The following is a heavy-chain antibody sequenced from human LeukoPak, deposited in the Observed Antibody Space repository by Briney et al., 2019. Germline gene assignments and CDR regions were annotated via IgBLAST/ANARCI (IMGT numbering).Heavy chain of an antibody. Sequence: ASETLSLTCAVYGGSFSGYYWSWIRQPPGKGLEWIGEINHSGSTNYNPSLKSRVTISVDTSKNQFSLKLSSVTAADTAVYYCARGQRYYDYVWGSYSASDWGQGTLVTVSS. J-gene: IGHJ4*02. CDR3: ARGQRYYDYVWGSYSASD. D-gene: IGHD3-16*01. CDR2: INHSGST. CDR1: GGSFSGYY. V-gene: IGHV4-34*01.